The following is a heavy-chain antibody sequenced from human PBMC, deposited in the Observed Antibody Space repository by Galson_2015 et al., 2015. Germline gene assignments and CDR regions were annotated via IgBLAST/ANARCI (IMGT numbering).Heavy chain of an antibody. CDR2: TSYRSKWYT. CDR1: GDSVSSNSAA. D-gene: IGHD6-19*01. V-gene: IGHV6-1*01. J-gene: IGHJ4*02. CDR3: ARDLGSGWYWVFDY. Sequence: CAISGDSVSSNSAAWNWIRQSPSRGLEWLGRTSYRSKWYTDYAVPVKSRITINPDTSRNQFSLQLNSVTPEDTAVYYCARDLGSGWYWVFDYWGQGALVTVSS.